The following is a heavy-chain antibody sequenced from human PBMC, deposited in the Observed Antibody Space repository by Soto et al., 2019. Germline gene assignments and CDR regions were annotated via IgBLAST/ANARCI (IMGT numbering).Heavy chain of an antibody. J-gene: IGHJ6*02. Sequence: QVQLVQSGAEVKKPGASVKVSCKASGYTFTSCDINWVRQATGQGLEWMGWMNPNSGNTGYAQKFQGRVTMTRNTSISTAYMELSSLRSEDTAVYYCASWAQLLHYYYYGMDVWGQGTTVTVSS. D-gene: IGHD2-2*01. CDR2: MNPNSGNT. CDR3: ASWAQLLHYYYYGMDV. CDR1: GYTFTSCD. V-gene: IGHV1-8*01.